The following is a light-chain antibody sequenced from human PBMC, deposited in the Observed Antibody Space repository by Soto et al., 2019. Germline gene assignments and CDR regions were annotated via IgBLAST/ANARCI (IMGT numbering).Light chain of an antibody. CDR1: QSISSY. Sequence: DIQMTQSPSSLSASVGDRVTLTCRASQSISSYLNWYQQKPGKAPKVLIYAASSLQSGVPSRFSGSASGTDFTLTISSLQPEDFATYYCQQTYTIPHTFGQGTKLEIK. J-gene: IGKJ2*01. CDR2: AAS. CDR3: QQTYTIPHT. V-gene: IGKV1-39*01.